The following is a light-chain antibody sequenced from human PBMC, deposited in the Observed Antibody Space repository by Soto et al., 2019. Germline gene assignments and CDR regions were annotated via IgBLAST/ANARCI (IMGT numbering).Light chain of an antibody. CDR2: GAS. CDR3: QQYAGSPPWT. CDR1: QSVGSN. J-gene: IGKJ1*01. Sequence: EIVMTQSPVTLSVSPGESATLSCRASQSVGSNLAWYQQRPGQAPRLLIYGASTRATGIPVRFSGSGSGTEFTLTISRLEPEDFAVYYCQQYAGSPPWTFGQGTKVDIK. V-gene: IGKV3D-15*01.